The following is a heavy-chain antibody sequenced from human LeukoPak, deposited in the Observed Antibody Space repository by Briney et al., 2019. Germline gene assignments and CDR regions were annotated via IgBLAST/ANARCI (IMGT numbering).Heavy chain of an antibody. CDR3: ARFYYDRRNYMDV. D-gene: IGHD3-22*01. Sequence: SETLSLTCTVSGGSISSSSYYWGWIRQPPGKGLEWIGYIYYSGSTNYNPSLKSRVTISVDTSKNQFSLKLSSVTAADTAVYYCARFYYDRRNYMDVWGKGTTVTVSS. CDR2: IYYSGST. V-gene: IGHV4-61*05. CDR1: GGSISSSSYY. J-gene: IGHJ6*03.